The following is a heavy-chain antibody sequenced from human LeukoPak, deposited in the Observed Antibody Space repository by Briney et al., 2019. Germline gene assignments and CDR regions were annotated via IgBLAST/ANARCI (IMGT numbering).Heavy chain of an antibody. CDR1: GYSFTSYW. CDR3: ARSAIFGVVIIPYWFDP. V-gene: IGHV5-51*01. D-gene: IGHD3-3*01. CDR2: IYPGDSDT. Sequence: GESLKISCKGSGYSFTSYWIGWVRQMPGKGLEWMGSIYPGDSDTRYSPSFQGQVTISADKSISTAYLQWSSLKASDTAMYYCARSAIFGVVIIPYWFDPWGQGTLVTVSS. J-gene: IGHJ5*02.